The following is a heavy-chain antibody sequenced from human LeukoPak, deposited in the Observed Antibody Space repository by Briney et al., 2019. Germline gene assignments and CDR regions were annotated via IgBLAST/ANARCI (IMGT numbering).Heavy chain of an antibody. CDR2: IYHSGST. D-gene: IGHD3-10*01. J-gene: IGHJ4*02. Sequence: TSETLSLTCTVSGGSISSYYWSWIRQPPGKGLEWIGYIYHSGSTNCNPSLKSRVTISVDTSKSQFSLKLSSVTAADTAVYYCARAVLSYFYGSGSTPGFDYWGQGTLVTVSS. CDR1: GGSISSYY. V-gene: IGHV4-59*01. CDR3: ARAVLSYFYGSGSTPGFDY.